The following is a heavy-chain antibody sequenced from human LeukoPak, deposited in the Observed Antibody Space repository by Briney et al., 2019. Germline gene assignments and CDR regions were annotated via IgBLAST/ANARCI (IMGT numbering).Heavy chain of an antibody. V-gene: IGHV4-4*02. D-gene: IGHD4-23*01. CDR2: IYHSGST. Sequence: SETLSLTCAVSGGSITGSNWWTWVRQPPGKGLEWIGEIYHSGSTNYNPSLKSRVTISVDKSNNQFSPKLNSMTAADTAVYYCARNAGNSDVDYWGQGILVTVSS. CDR3: ARNAGNSDVDY. J-gene: IGHJ4*02. CDR1: GGSITGSNW.